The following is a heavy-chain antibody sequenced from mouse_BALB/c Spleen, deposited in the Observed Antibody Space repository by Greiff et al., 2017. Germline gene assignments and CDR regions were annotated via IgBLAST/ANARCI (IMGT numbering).Heavy chain of an antibody. J-gene: IGHJ3*01. CDR3: ARGGGPPFAY. CDR2: ISSGSSTI. V-gene: IGHV5-17*02. Sequence: EVQVVESGGGLVQPGGSRKLSCAASGFTFSSFGMHWVRQAPEKGLEWVAYISSGSSTIYYADTVKGRFTISRDNPKNTLFLQMTSLRSEDTAMYYCARGGGPPFAYWGQGTLVTVSA. CDR1: GFTFSSFG.